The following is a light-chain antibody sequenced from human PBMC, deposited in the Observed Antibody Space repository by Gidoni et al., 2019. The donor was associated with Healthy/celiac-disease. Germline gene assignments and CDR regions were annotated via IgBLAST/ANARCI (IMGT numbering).Light chain of an antibody. CDR1: QSVSSH. J-gene: IGKJ4*01. CDR3: QQRSNWPLT. Sequence: EIVLTQSPATLSLSPGEGTTLPCMASQSVSSHLAWYQQKPGQAPRLLIYDASNRATGIPARFSGSGSGTDFTLTISRLEPEDFAVYYCQQRSNWPLTFGGGTKVEIK. V-gene: IGKV3-11*01. CDR2: DAS.